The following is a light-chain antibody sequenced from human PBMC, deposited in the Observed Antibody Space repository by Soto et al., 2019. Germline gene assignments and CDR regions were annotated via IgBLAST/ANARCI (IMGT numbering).Light chain of an antibody. Sequence: ETQMTQSPSSLSAFVGNRATITGREIRYLRSYVSWYQKKPGKAPRFLIYGASDLQRGVPSRFSGSGSGTDFTLTINSLQPEDFATYYCQQSYSRPLTFGPGTKVEIK. CDR2: GAS. CDR1: RYLRSY. V-gene: IGKV1-39*01. J-gene: IGKJ3*01. CDR3: QQSYSRPLT.